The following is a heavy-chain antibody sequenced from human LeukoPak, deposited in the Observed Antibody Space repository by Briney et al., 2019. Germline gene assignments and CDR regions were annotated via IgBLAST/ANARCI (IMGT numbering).Heavy chain of an antibody. J-gene: IGHJ6*02. Sequence: ASVKVSCKASGYTFTGYYIHWVRQAPGQGLEWMGWINPNSGGTNYAQKFQGWVTMTRDTSISTAYMELSRLRSDDTAVYYCARDVTPGYYYYGMDVWGQGTTVTVSS. CDR2: INPNSGGT. CDR1: GYTFTGYY. CDR3: ARDVTPGYYYYGMDV. D-gene: IGHD1-14*01. V-gene: IGHV1-2*04.